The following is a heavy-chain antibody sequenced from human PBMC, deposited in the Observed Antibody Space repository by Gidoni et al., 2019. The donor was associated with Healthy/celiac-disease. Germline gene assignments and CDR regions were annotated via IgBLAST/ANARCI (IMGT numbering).Heavy chain of an antibody. CDR1: GFTFSNAW. D-gene: IGHD3-22*01. CDR2: IKRKTDGWKT. V-gene: IGHV3-15*01. Sequence: EVLLVESGGGLVNPGGSLRLSCSASGFTFSNAWMSWVRQAPGKGLEWVGRIKRKTDGWKTDYAAPVKGRFTISRDDSKNTLYLQMNSLKTEDTAVYYCTTDDYDSSGYYYDAFDIWGQGTMVTVSS. CDR3: TTDDYDSSGYYYDAFDI. J-gene: IGHJ3*02.